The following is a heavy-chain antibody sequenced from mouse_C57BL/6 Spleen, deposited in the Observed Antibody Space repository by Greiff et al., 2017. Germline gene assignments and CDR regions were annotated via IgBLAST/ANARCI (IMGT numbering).Heavy chain of an antibody. CDR1: GYTFTSYG. J-gene: IGHJ2*01. CDR3: AITTVVEYYFDY. D-gene: IGHD1-1*01. Sequence: QVQLQQSGAELARPGASVKLSCKASGYTFTSYGISWVKQRTGQGLEWIGEIYPRSGNTYYNEKSKGKATLTADKSSSTAYMELRSLTSEDSAVYFCAITTVVEYYFDYWGQGTTLTVSS. V-gene: IGHV1-81*01. CDR2: IYPRSGNT.